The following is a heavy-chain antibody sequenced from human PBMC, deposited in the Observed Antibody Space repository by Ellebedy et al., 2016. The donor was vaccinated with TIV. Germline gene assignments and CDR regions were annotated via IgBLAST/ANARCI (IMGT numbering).Heavy chain of an antibody. V-gene: IGHV3-53*01. CDR3: ASKRFGYSSTWYRGWYFDL. CDR1: GFTVSSNY. CDR2: IYSGGDT. J-gene: IGHJ2*01. D-gene: IGHD6-13*01. Sequence: PGGSLRLSCAASGFTVSSNYMSWVRQAPGKGLEWVSVIYSGGDTYYADSGKGRFTISRDNSNNTLYLQMNSLRAEDTAVYYCASKRFGYSSTWYRGWYFDLWGRGTLVTVSS.